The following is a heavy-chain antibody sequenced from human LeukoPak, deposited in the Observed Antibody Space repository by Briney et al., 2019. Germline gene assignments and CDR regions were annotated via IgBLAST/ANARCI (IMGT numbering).Heavy chain of an antibody. J-gene: IGHJ6*02. CDR1: GFPLDLN. CDR3: ARDLWWLPAAIHYGMDI. V-gene: IGHV3-66*01. CDR2: LYSGGST. Sequence: GGPLRLSYGPSGFPLDLNMIRGAAPPRGGGLVGGAFLYSGGSTYYADSVKGRFTISRDNSKNTLYLQMNSLRAEDTAVYYCARDLWWLPAAIHYGMDIWGQGTTVTVSS. D-gene: IGHD2-2*02.